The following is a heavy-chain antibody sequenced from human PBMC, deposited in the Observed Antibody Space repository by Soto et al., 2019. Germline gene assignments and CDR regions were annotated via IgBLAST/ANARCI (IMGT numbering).Heavy chain of an antibody. CDR1: GFTFSNYG. Sequence: PGGSLRLSCAASGFTFSNYGISWVRQAPGKGLEWLSGISGGGVTTYYADSVKGRLTISRDDFENTVYLQMNSLRAEDTAVYYCARGTMTPDYWRQGTLVTVSS. CDR3: ARGTMTPDY. CDR2: ISGGGVTT. V-gene: IGHV3-23*01. J-gene: IGHJ4*02. D-gene: IGHD4-17*01.